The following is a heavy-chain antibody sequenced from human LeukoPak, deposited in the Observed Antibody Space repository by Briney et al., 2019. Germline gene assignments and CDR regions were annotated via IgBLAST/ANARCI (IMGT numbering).Heavy chain of an antibody. D-gene: IGHD3-16*01. CDR2: IYSGGST. Sequence: GGSLRLSCAASGFTFSDYYMSWVRQAPGKGLEWVSVIYSGGSTYYADSVKGRFTISRDNSKNTLYLQMNSLRAEDTAVYYCAREGEEDYFDYWGQGTLVTVSS. CDR1: GFTFSDYY. J-gene: IGHJ4*02. V-gene: IGHV3-53*01. CDR3: AREGEEDYFDY.